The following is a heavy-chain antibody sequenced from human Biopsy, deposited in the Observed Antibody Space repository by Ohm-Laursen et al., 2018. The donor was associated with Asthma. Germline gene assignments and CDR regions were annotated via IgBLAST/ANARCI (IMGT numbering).Heavy chain of an antibody. V-gene: IGHV5-51*01. J-gene: IGHJ4*02. CDR2: IFAANSET. D-gene: IGHD1-7*01. Sequence: ESLKISCKASGYTFSDSWIGWVRQMSGKGLEWMGIIFAANSETKYSPSFQGQVTTSVDMSISTAFLQWSSLKASDTAMYYCARFIDGTFFVDYWGQGTLVTVSS. CDR1: GYTFSDSW. CDR3: ARFIDGTFFVDY.